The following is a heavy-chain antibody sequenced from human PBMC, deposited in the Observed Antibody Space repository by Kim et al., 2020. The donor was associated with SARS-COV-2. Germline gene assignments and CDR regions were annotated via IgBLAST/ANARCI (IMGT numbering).Heavy chain of an antibody. V-gene: IGHV4-34*01. CDR2: INHSGSN. CDR3: ARGRGGTTVVTLGLGYYY. D-gene: IGHD4-17*01. J-gene: IGHJ6*01. Sequence: SETLSLTCAVYGGSFSGYYWSWIRQPPGKGLEWIGEINHSGSNNYNPSLKSRVTISVDTSKNQFSLKLSSVTAADTAVYYCARGRGGTTVVTLGLGYYY. CDR1: GGSFSGYY.